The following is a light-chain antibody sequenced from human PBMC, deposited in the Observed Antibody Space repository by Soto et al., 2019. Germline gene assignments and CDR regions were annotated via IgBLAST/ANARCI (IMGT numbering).Light chain of an antibody. CDR1: SSDVGGYNY. J-gene: IGLJ1*01. CDR3: SSYAGSNYV. CDR2: EVS. V-gene: IGLV2-8*01. Sequence: QSALTQPPSASGSPGQSVTISCTGTSSDVGGYNYVSWYQQHPGKAPKLIISEVSKRPSGVPDRFSGSKSGNTASLTVSGLQAEDEADYYCSSYAGSNYVFGTGTKVTVL.